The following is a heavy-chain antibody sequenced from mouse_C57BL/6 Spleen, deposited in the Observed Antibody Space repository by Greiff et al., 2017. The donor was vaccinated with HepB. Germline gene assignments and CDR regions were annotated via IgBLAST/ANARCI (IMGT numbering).Heavy chain of an antibody. CDR3: ARLLYDYERGY. D-gene: IGHD2-4*01. Sequence: VQLQQSGAELVKPGASVKMSCKASGYTFTSYWITWVKQRPGQGLEWIGDIYPGSGSTNYNEKFKSKATLTVDTSASTAYMQLSSLTSEDSAVYYCARLLYDYERGYWGQGTTLTVSS. CDR2: IYPGSGST. CDR1: GYTFTSYW. V-gene: IGHV1-55*01. J-gene: IGHJ2*01.